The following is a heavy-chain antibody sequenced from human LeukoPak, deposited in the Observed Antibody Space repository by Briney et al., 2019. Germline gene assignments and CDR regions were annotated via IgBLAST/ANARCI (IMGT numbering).Heavy chain of an antibody. CDR2: ITATSSYI. CDR1: GFTFSSYS. CDR3: ARRGTTYFDY. J-gene: IGHJ4*02. Sequence: GGSLRLSCAASGFTFSSYSMNWVRQAPWKGLEWVSYITATSSYIYYADSVRGRFTISRDNAKNSLYLQMNSLRAEDTAVYYCARRGTTYFDYWGQGTLVTVSS. V-gene: IGHV3-21*04. D-gene: IGHD1-7*01.